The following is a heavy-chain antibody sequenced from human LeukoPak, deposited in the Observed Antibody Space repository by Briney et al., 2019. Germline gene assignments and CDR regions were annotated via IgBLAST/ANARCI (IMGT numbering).Heavy chain of an antibody. CDR3: ARLFGSYYYFDY. J-gene: IGHJ4*02. D-gene: IGHD1-26*01. CDR2: IYYSGST. Sequence: SETLSLTCTVSGGSISSYYWSWIWQPPGKGLEWIGYIYYSGSTNYNPSLKSRVTISVDTSKNQFSLKLSSVTAADTAVYYCARLFGSYYYFDYWGQGTLVTVSS. V-gene: IGHV4-59*08. CDR1: GGSISSYY.